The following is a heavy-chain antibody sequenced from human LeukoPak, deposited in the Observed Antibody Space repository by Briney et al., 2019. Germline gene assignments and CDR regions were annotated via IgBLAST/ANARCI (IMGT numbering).Heavy chain of an antibody. Sequence: GGSLRLSCAASGFTFSSYAMSWVRQAPGQGLEWVSLISASGGTTYYADSVKGRFTISRDNSKNTVYLQMNSLRAEDTAIYYCAKEPTFGVRGVNDAFDVWGQGTMVIVSS. CDR2: ISASGGTT. CDR3: AKEPTFGVRGVNDAFDV. D-gene: IGHD3-10*01. J-gene: IGHJ3*01. V-gene: IGHV3-23*01. CDR1: GFTFSSYA.